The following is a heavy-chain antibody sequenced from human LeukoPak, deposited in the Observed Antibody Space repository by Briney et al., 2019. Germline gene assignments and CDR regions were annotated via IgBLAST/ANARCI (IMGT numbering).Heavy chain of an antibody. J-gene: IGHJ5*02. V-gene: IGHV3-11*03. D-gene: IGHD1-26*01. Sequence: GGSLRLSCAASGFTFSDYYMSWIRQAPGRGLEWVSYICISSSYTNYADSVKGRFTISRDNAKNSLYLQMNSLRAEDTAVYYCASVVGATGDWFDPWGQGTLVTVSS. CDR1: GFTFSDYY. CDR2: ICISSSYT. CDR3: ASVVGATGDWFDP.